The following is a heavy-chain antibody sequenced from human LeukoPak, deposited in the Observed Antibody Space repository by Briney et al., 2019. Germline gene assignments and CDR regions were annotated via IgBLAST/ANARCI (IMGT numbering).Heavy chain of an antibody. CDR2: ISYDGSNK. D-gene: IGHD4-17*01. V-gene: IGHV3-30-3*01. Sequence: GGSLRLSCAAAGFTFSSYAMHWVRQAPGKGLEWVAVISYDGSNKYYADSVKGRFTISRDNSKNTLYLQMNSLRAEDTAVYYCARVRYGEFYYGMDVWGQGTTVTVSS. CDR1: GFTFSSYA. CDR3: ARVRYGEFYYGMDV. J-gene: IGHJ6*02.